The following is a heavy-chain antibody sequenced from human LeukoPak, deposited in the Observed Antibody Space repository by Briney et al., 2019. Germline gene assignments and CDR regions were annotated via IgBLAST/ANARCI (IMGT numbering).Heavy chain of an antibody. CDR2: ISSSRSYI. V-gene: IGHV3-21*01. CDR3: ARAYYDSSAPLYGMDV. D-gene: IGHD3-22*01. CDR1: GFTFSSYS. J-gene: IGHJ6*02. Sequence: PGGSLRLSCAASGFTFSSYSMNWVRQAPGRGLEWVSSISSSRSYINYADSVRGRFTISNDNAKNSLYLQMNSLRAEDTAVYYCARAYYDSSAPLYGMDVWGQGTTVTVSS.